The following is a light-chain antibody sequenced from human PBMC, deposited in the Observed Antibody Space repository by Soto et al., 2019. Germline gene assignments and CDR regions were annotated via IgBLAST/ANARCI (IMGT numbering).Light chain of an antibody. CDR2: DAS. CDR3: QQRTNWLT. CDR1: KGFPSS. V-gene: IGKV3-11*01. J-gene: IGKJ4*01. Sequence: EIVLTQSPATLSLSPGERATPPCRASKGFPSSLAWYQQKPGQPPRLLIYDASKRAAGIPARYSGSGSGTDFTLTISRLEPEDFAVYYCQQRTNWLTFGGGTKVEIK.